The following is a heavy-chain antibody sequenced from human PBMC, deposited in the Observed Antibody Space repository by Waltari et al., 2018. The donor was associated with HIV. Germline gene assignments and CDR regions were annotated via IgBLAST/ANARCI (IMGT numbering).Heavy chain of an antibody. CDR3: ATVPRITRGSVDY. J-gene: IGHJ4*02. CDR2: IYYSGST. CDR1: GGSISSSSYY. V-gene: IGHV4-39*07. D-gene: IGHD3-10*01. Sequence: QLQLQESGPGLVKPSETLSLTCTVSGGSISSSSYYWGWIRQPPGKGLEWIGSIYYSGSTYYNPSLKSRVTISVDTSKNQFSLKLSSVTAADTAVYYCATVPRITRGSVDYWGQGTLVTVSS.